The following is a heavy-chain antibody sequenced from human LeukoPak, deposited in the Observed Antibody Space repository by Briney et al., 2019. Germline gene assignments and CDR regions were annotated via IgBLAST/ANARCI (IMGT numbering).Heavy chain of an antibody. CDR3: ARDQGSSTAGLEF. D-gene: IGHD6-13*01. Sequence: ASVKVSCKASGYTFTSYDINWVRQATGQGLEWMGWINPNSGGTSYAQKFQGRVTMTRDTSISTAYMELSRLRSDDTAVYYCARDQGSSTAGLEFWGQGTLVTVSS. V-gene: IGHV1-2*02. J-gene: IGHJ4*02. CDR1: GYTFTSYD. CDR2: INPNSGGT.